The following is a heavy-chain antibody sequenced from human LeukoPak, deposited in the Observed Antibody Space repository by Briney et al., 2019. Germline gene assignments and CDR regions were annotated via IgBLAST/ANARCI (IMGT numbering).Heavy chain of an antibody. CDR2: MNPTSGKT. CDR1: VYTFTSYD. Sequence: ASVKVSCKASVYTFTSYDINWVRQTTGQGLEWMGWMNPTSGKTGYAQKFQGRVTITRNTSISTAYMELSSLRSEDTAVYYCARRGDYHDYWGQGTLVTVSS. J-gene: IGHJ4*02. CDR3: ARRGDYHDY. V-gene: IGHV1-8*03.